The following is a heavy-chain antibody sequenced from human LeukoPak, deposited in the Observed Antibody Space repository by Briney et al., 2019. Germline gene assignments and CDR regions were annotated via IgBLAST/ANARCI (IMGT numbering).Heavy chain of an antibody. Sequence: GGSLRLSCAASGFTFSSCAMSWVRQAPGKGLEWVSXISGSGGSAYYADSVKGRFTISRDNAKNTLYLQINSLRAEDTAVYYCARVSIAAAVTPYYFDYWGQGTLVTVSS. V-gene: IGHV3-23*01. CDR2: ISGSGGSA. J-gene: IGHJ4*02. CDR1: GFTFSSCA. CDR3: ARVSIAAAVTPYYFDY. D-gene: IGHD6-13*01.